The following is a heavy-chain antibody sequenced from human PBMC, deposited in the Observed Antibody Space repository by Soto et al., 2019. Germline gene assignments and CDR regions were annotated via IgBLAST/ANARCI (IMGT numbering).Heavy chain of an antibody. CDR2: IYWDDDK. CDR1: GFSLSTSGVG. J-gene: IGHJ4*02. D-gene: IGHD3-16*02. CDR3: ARGGYDYIWGSYRPSYFDY. Sequence: VSGPTLVNPTQTLTLTCTFSGFSLSTSGVGVGWIRQPPGKALEWLALIYWDDDKRYSPSLKSRLTITKDTSKNQVVLTMTNMDPVDTATYYCARGGYDYIWGSYRPSYFDYWGQGTLVTVSS. V-gene: IGHV2-5*02.